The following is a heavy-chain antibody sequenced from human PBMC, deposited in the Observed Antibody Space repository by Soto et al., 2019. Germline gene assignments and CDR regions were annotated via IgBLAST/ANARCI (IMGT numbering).Heavy chain of an antibody. CDR2: ISYNGSNK. D-gene: IGHD3-10*01. CDR1: GFTFSSYA. CDR3: AKDSVRTYYDY. Sequence: PGGSLRLSCAASGFTFSSYAMNWVRQAPGKGLEWVAVISYNGSNKYYTDSVKGRFTISRDNSKNTLYLQMHRLRAEDTAGYYCAKDSVRTYYDYWGQGTQVTVSS. V-gene: IGHV3-30*18. J-gene: IGHJ4*02.